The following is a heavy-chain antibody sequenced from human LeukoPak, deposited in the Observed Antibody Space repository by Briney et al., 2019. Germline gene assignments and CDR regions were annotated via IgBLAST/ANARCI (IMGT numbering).Heavy chain of an antibody. CDR3: TRGRGFLEGLAV. CDR2: MNPKSGNT. CDR1: GYTFSNYD. D-gene: IGHD3-3*01. V-gene: IGHV1-8*01. J-gene: IGHJ6*02. Sequence: ASVTVSCKASGYTFSNYDIHGVRQATGQGLEWMGWMNPKSGNTGYAQRFQGRVTMTRNTSITTAYMDLRSLKSDDTAIYYCTRGRGFLEGLAVWGQGTTVTVFS.